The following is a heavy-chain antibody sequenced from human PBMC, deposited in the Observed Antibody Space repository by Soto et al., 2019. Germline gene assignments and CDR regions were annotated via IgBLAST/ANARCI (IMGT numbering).Heavy chain of an antibody. D-gene: IGHD6-13*01. CDR1: GGSISSGGYY. V-gene: IGHV4-31*03. Sequence: QVQLQESGPGLVKPSQTLSLTCTVSGGSISSGGYYWSWIRQHPGKGLEWIGYIYYSGSTYYNPSLKSRVTISVATSKNQFSLKLSSVTAADTAVYYCARSYSSSWSNWFDPWGQGTLVTVSS. CDR2: IYYSGST. CDR3: ARSYSSSWSNWFDP. J-gene: IGHJ5*02.